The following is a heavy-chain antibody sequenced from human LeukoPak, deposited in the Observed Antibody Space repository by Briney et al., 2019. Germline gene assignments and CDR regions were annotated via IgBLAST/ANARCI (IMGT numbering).Heavy chain of an antibody. Sequence: SVKVSFKASGYTFISYGISWVRQAPGQGLEWMGWISAYNGNTNYAQKLQGRVTITTDTSTSTAYMELSSLRSEDTAVYYCAREMPARRRYCSSTSCYSWFDPWGQGTLVTVSS. J-gene: IGHJ5*02. V-gene: IGHV1-18*01. CDR1: GYTFISYG. D-gene: IGHD2-2*02. CDR3: AREMPARRRYCSSTSCYSWFDP. CDR2: ISAYNGNT.